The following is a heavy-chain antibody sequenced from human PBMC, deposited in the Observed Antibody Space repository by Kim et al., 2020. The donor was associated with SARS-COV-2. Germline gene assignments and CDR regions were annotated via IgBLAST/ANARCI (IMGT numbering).Heavy chain of an antibody. CDR3: ARRTRSFFSFDY. V-gene: IGHV4-39*01. D-gene: IGHD1-26*01. CDR1: GGSISSTSYY. Sequence: SETLSLTCTVSGGSISSTSYYWGWIRQPPGKGLEWIGSAYSSGNTYYTPSLKSRVTISVHTSENQFSLELSSVTAADTAVFYCARRTRSFFSFDYWGQGILVTVSS. CDR2: AYSSGNT. J-gene: IGHJ4*02.